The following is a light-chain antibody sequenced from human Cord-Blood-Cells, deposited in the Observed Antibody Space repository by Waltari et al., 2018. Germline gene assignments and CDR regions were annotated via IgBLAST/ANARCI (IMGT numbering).Light chain of an antibody. CDR3: QQSYSTPPFT. Sequence: DIQMTQSPSPLSASVGDRVTITCRASQSISSYLNWYQQKPGKAPKLLIYAASSLQSGVPSRFSGSVSGTDFTLTISSLQPEDFATYYCQQSYSTPPFTFGPGTKVDIK. V-gene: IGKV1-39*01. CDR2: AAS. J-gene: IGKJ3*01. CDR1: QSISSY.